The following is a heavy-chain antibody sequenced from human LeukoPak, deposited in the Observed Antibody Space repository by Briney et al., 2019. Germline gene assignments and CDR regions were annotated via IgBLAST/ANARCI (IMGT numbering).Heavy chain of an antibody. Sequence: GASVKVSCKASGGTFSSYAISWVRQAPGQGLEWMGGIIPIFGTANYAQKFQGRVTITTDESTSTAYMELSSLRSEDTAVYYCAVGSQRGYSGYDYQGGYYYYMDVWGKGTTVTVSS. V-gene: IGHV1-69*05. CDR2: IIPIFGTA. CDR1: GGTFSSYA. J-gene: IGHJ6*03. D-gene: IGHD5-12*01. CDR3: AVGSQRGYSGYDYQGGYYYYMDV.